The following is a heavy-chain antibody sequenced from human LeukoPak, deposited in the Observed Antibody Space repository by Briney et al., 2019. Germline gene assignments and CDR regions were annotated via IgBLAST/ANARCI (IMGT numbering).Heavy chain of an antibody. CDR1: GFTFSSYS. CDR2: ISSSSSYI. D-gene: IGHD5-12*01. V-gene: IGHV3-21*01. CDR3: AREHSGYENAFDI. Sequence: GGSLRLSCAASGFTFSSYSMNWVRQAPGKGLEWVSSISSSSSYIYYADSVKGRFTISRDNAKNSLYLQMNSRRAEDTAVYYCAREHSGYENAFDIWGQGTMVTVSS. J-gene: IGHJ3*02.